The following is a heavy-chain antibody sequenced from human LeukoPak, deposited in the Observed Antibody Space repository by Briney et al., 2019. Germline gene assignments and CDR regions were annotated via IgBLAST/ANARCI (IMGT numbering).Heavy chain of an antibody. D-gene: IGHD2-2*01. CDR2: LGRSGEYK. CDR1: GFRFTDYS. Sequence: GGSLRLSSADSGFRFTDYSKSTGRQALGKRLERVAHLGRSGEYKYYADSVNDRFTIYRDNSKDTVSLQMNSLRAEDSAIYFCVKDRPCETCMPMDAWGQGTTVTVSS. J-gene: IGHJ6*02. CDR3: VKDRPCETCMPMDA. V-gene: IGHV3-23*01.